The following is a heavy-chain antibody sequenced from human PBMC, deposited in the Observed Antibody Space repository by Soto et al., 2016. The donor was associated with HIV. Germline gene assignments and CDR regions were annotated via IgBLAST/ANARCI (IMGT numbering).Heavy chain of an antibody. CDR2: INPNSGGT. CDR1: GYTFTGYY. Sequence: QVQLVQSGAEVKKPGSSVKVSCKASGYTFTGYYMHWVRQAPGQGLEWMGWINPNSGGTNYAQKFQGRVTMTRDTSISTAYMELSRLRSDDTAVYYCARDLSQLYDSSGYYPYGYWGQGTLVTVSS. D-gene: IGHD3-22*01. J-gene: IGHJ4*02. V-gene: IGHV1-2*02. CDR3: ARDLSQLYDSSGYYPYGY.